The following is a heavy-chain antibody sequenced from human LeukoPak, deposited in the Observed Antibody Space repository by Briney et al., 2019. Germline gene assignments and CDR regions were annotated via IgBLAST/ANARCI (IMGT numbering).Heavy chain of an antibody. CDR1: GGSFSGYY. J-gene: IGHJ5*02. CDR2: INHSGST. CDR3: ASTSCSGGSCYRGGWFDP. Sequence: SETLSLTCAVYGGSFSGYYWSWIRQPPGEGLEWIGEINHSGSTNYNPSLKSRVTISVDTSKNQFSLKLSSVTAADTAVYYCASTSCSGGSCYRGGWFDPWGQGTLVTVSS. V-gene: IGHV4-34*01. D-gene: IGHD2-15*01.